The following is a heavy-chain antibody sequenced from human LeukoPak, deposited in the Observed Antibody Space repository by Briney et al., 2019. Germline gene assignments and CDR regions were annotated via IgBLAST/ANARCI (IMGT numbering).Heavy chain of an antibody. CDR2: LSCSGGST. CDR3: TKDRGSGSYFDY. CDR1: GFTFSSYA. J-gene: IGHJ4*02. D-gene: IGHD1-26*01. V-gene: IGHV3-23*01. Sequence: QTGGSLRLSCAASGFTFSSYAMSWVRQAPGKGLEWVSALSCSGGSTYYADSVKGRFTISRDNSKNTLYLQMNSLRAEDTAVYYCTKDRGSGSYFDYWGQGTLVTVSS.